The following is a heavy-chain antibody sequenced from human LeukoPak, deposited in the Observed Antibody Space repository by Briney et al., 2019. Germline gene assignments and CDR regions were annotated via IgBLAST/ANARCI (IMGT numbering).Heavy chain of an antibody. J-gene: IGHJ4*02. CDR1: GGSISSSSYY. CDR3: AGRGIAVAGGFDY. CDR2: IYYSGST. Sequence: PSETLSLTCTVSGGSISSSSYYWGWIRQPPGKGLEWIGRIYYSGSTYYNPSLKSRVTISVDTSKNQFSLKLSSVTAAHTAVYYCAGRGIAVAGGFDYWGQGTLVTVSS. D-gene: IGHD6-19*01. V-gene: IGHV4-39*01.